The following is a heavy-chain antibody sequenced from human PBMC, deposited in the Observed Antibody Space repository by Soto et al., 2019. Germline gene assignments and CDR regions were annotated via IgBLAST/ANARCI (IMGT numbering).Heavy chain of an antibody. J-gene: IGHJ6*02. V-gene: IGHV1-69*01. D-gene: IGHD3-10*01. CDR2: VSPPFRTS. CDR3: ARVLYYGSGSYSPYGMDV. Sequence: QVQLVQSGAEVKKPGSSVKVSCTTSGVSFNNNGIGWVRQAPGHGLEWMGGVSPPFRTSNYARKFQGRISITADASTGTVNMELLSLTAEDMSQYYCARVLYYGSGSYSPYGMDVWGQGTTVTVSS. CDR1: GVSFNNNG.